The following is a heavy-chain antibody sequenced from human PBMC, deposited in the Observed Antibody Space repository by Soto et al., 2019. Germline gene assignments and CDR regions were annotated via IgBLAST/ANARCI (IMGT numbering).Heavy chain of an antibody. CDR1: GDSITSGSFF. Sequence: KASETLSLTCSVSGDSITSGSFFWGWVRQPPGKGLAWIGSISHSGSTYYNPSLKSRVTISMDRSKNQFSLNLSSVNDADTAVYYCTRQGYNYGRVDYWGQGTLVTVSS. CDR3: TRQGYNYGRVDY. V-gene: IGHV4-39*01. J-gene: IGHJ4*02. D-gene: IGHD5-18*01. CDR2: ISHSGST.